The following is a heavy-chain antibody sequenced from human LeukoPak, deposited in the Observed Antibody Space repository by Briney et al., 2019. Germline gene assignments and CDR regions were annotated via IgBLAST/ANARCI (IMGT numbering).Heavy chain of an antibody. CDR1: GGSISSYY. CDR2: IYTSGST. CDR3: ARTDDYVDTAMVTAFDI. V-gene: IGHV4-4*09. J-gene: IGHJ3*02. D-gene: IGHD5-18*01. Sequence: SQTLSLTCTVSGGSISSYYWSWIRHPPGPGLEWIGYIYTSGSTNSNHSLKSRVTISVDTSKIQFSLKLSSVTSADTAVYYCARTDDYVDTAMVTAFDIWGQGTMVTVSS.